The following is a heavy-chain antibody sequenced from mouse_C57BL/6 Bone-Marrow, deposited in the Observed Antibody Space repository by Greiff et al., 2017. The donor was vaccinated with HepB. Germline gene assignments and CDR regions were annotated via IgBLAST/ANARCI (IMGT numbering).Heavy chain of an antibody. J-gene: IGHJ1*03. D-gene: IGHD2-3*01. CDR2: IWWDDDK. Sequence: QVTLKESGPGILQPSQTLSLTCSFSGFSLSTFGMGVGWIRQPSGQGLEWLAHIWWDDDKYYNPALKSRLTISKDTSKNQVFLKIANVDTADTATYYCARIGGYSDGYYWYFDVWGTGTTVTVSS. V-gene: IGHV8-8*01. CDR1: GFSLSTFGMG. CDR3: ARIGGYSDGYYWYFDV.